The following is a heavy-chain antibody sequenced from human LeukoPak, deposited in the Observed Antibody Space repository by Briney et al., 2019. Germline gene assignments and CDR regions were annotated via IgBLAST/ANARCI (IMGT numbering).Heavy chain of an antibody. D-gene: IGHD3-10*01. J-gene: IGHJ4*02. CDR3: ARSYYYGSGSYCHFDY. CDR1: GGSISSYY. CDR2: IYYSGST. Sequence: SETLSLTCTVSGGSISSYYWSWIRQPPGKGLEWIGYIYYSGSTNYNPSLKSRVTISVDTSKNQFSLKLSSVTAADTAVYYCARSYYYGSGSYCHFDYWGQGTLVTVSS. V-gene: IGHV4-59*08.